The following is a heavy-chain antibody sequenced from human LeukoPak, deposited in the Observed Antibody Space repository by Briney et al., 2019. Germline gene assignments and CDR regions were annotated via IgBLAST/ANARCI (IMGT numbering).Heavy chain of an antibody. V-gene: IGHV4-59*01. Sequence: PSETLSLTCTVSGGSISSYYWSWIRQPPGKGLEWIGYIYYSGNTNYNPSLKSRVTILIDTSKNQFSLKLSSVTAADTAVYYCARIIMTKVTTPNYYFDYWGQGTLVTVSS. D-gene: IGHD4-17*01. CDR3: ARIIMTKVTTPNYYFDY. CDR2: IYYSGNT. CDR1: GGSISSYY. J-gene: IGHJ4*02.